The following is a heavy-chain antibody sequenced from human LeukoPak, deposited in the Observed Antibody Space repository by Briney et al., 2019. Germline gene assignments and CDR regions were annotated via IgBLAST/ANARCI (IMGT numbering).Heavy chain of an antibody. CDR1: GFTFSSYS. D-gene: IGHD3-9*01. Sequence: GGSLRLSCAASGFTFSSYSMNWVRQAPGKGLEWVSSITSSSSHIYHADSVKGRFTISRDNAKNSLYLQMNSLRAEDTAVYYCARVRLVTDYWGQGTLVTVSS. V-gene: IGHV3-21*01. J-gene: IGHJ4*02. CDR2: ITSSSSHI. CDR3: ARVRLVTDY.